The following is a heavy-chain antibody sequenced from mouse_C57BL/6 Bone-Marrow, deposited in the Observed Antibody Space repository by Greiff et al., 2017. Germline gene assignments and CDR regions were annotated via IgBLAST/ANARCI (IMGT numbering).Heavy chain of an antibody. J-gene: IGHJ3*01. CDR1: GFTFTDYY. D-gene: IGHD2-4*01. Sequence: EVMLVESGGGLVQPGGSLSLSYAASGFTFTDYYMSWVRQPPGKALEWLGFIRNKANGYTTEYSASVKGRFTISRDNSQSILYLQMNALRAEDSATYYCARYDDYDPAGFAYWGQGTLVTVSA. CDR3: ARYDDYDPAGFAY. V-gene: IGHV7-3*01. CDR2: IRNKANGYTT.